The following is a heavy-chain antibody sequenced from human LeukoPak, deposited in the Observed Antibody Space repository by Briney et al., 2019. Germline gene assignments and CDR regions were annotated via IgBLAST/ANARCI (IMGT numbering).Heavy chain of an antibody. J-gene: IGHJ3*02. CDR2: IYCSGST. V-gene: IGHV4-30-4*01. Sequence: PSQTLSLTCTVSGGSISSGDYYWSWIRQPPGKGLEWIGYIYCSGSTYYNPSLKSRVTISVDTSKNQFSLKLSSVTAADTAVYYCARDDWYCSSTSCSVRGAFDIWGQGTMVTVSS. D-gene: IGHD2-2*01. CDR3: ARDDWYCSSTSCSVRGAFDI. CDR1: GGSISSGDYY.